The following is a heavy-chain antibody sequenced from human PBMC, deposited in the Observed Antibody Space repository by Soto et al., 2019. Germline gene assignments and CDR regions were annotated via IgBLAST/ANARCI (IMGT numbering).Heavy chain of an antibody. CDR1: GYTVTSYY. J-gene: IGHJ3*02. V-gene: IGHV1-46*01. CDR2: INPSGGST. Sequence: ASVKVSCKVSGYTVTSYYMHWVRQAPGQGLEWMGIINPSGGSTSYAQKFQGRVTMTRDTSTSTVYMELSSLRSEDTAVYYCARDLPDPQMATMIGGAFDIWGKGTMVTVSS. D-gene: IGHD3-10*02. CDR3: ARDLPDPQMATMIGGAFDI.